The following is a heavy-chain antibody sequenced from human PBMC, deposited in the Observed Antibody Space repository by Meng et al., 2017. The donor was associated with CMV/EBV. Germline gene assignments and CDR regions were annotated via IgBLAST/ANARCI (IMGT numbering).Heavy chain of an antibody. CDR2: ISSSGSTI. CDR3: ARDFLVSSGYYRNYYYGMDV. Sequence: GESLKISCAASGFTFSSYEMNWVRQAPGKGLEWVSYISSSGSTIYYADSVKGRFTISRDNAKNSLYLQMNSLRAEDTAVYYCARDFLVSSGYYRNYYYGMDVWGQGTTVTVSS. D-gene: IGHD3-22*01. J-gene: IGHJ6*02. V-gene: IGHV3-48*03. CDR1: GFTFSSYE.